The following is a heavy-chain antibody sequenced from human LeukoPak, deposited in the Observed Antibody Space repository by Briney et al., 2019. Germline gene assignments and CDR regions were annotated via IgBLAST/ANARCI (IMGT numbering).Heavy chain of an antibody. CDR2: IYDSGST. D-gene: IGHD3-22*01. V-gene: IGHV4-59*08. Sequence: SETLSLTCTVSGGSLSSYSWSWIRQPPGKGLECIGYIYDSGSTNYNPSLKSRLAISVDKSKNQFSLRLSYVTAADTAVYYCARLSHYFDSSGYYYVRFFDYWGQGTLVTVSS. CDR3: ARLSHYFDSSGYYYVRFFDY. J-gene: IGHJ4*02. CDR1: GGSLSSYS.